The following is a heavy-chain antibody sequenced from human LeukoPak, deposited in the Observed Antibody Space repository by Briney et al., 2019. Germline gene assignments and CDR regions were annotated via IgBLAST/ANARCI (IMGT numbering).Heavy chain of an antibody. CDR2: ISSSSSYI. Sequence: GGSLRLSCAASGFTFSSYSMNWVRQAPGKGPEWVSSISSSSSYIYYADSVKGRFTISRDNAKNSLYLQMNSLRAEDTAVYYCARGHCSSTSCYLDYFDYWGQGTLVTVSS. D-gene: IGHD2-2*01. CDR3: ARGHCSSTSCYLDYFDY. V-gene: IGHV3-21*01. CDR1: GFTFSSYS. J-gene: IGHJ4*02.